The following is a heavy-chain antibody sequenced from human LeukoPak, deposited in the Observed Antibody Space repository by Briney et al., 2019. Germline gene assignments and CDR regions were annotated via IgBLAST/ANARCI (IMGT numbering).Heavy chain of an antibody. CDR1: GGSFGTYY. CDR2: INHSGTT. V-gene: IGHV4-34*01. D-gene: IGHD3-3*01. J-gene: IGHJ3*02. CDR3: ASVLRFI. Sequence: SETLSLTCAVYGGSFGTYYWSWIRQPPGKGLEWIGEINHSGTTNYNPSLKGRVTISVDTSKNQFSLNLNSVTAADTAVHYCASVLRFIWGQGTMVTVSS.